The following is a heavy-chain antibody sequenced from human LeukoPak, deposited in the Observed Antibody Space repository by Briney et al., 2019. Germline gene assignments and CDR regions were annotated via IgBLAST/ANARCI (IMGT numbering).Heavy chain of an antibody. V-gene: IGHV4-39*07. CDR3: ARGVLYYDILTGSLKGLGYFDY. D-gene: IGHD3-9*01. Sequence: SETLPLTCTVSGDSISSSHYYWGWIRQTPGTGLEWIGSIYYCGSTYYNPSLKGRVTISVDTSKNQFSLKLSSVTAADTAVYYCARGVLYYDILTGSLKGLGYFDYWGQGTLVTVSS. J-gene: IGHJ4*02. CDR1: GDSISSSHYY. CDR2: IYYCGST.